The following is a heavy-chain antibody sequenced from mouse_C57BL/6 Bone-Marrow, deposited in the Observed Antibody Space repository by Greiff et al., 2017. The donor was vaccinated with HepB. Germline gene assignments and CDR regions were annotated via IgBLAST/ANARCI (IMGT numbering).Heavy chain of an antibody. Sequence: VQLQQSGAELVRPGASVKLSCTASGFNIKDYYMHWVKQRPEQGLEWIGRIDPEDGDTEYAPKFQGKATMTADTSSNTAYLQLSSLTSGDTAVYYCTTDYYGSSYRYYAMDYWGQGTAVTVSS. CDR2: IDPEDGDT. V-gene: IGHV14-1*01. D-gene: IGHD1-1*01. CDR1: GFNIKDYY. J-gene: IGHJ4*01. CDR3: TTDYYGSSYRYYAMDY.